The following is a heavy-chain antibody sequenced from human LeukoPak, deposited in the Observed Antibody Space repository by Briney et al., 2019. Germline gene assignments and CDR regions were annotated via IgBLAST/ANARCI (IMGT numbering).Heavy chain of an antibody. D-gene: IGHD6-19*01. J-gene: IGHJ4*02. CDR1: GFIFSSYG. CDR3: ARWEGVAVAGFDY. Sequence: TGGSLRLSCAASGFIFSSYGMHWVRQAPGKGLEWVAVISYDGSNKYYADSVKGRFTISRDNSKNTLYLQMNSLRAEDTAVYYCARWEGVAVAGFDYWGQGTLVTVSS. V-gene: IGHV3-30*19. CDR2: ISYDGSNK.